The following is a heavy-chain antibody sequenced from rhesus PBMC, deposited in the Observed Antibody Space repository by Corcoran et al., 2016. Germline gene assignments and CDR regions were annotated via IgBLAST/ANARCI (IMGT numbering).Heavy chain of an antibody. J-gene: IGHJ5-1*01. V-gene: IGHV4-73*01. CDR2: IDGNSAST. CDR3: ARADPYYNIGRFDV. Sequence: QVKLQQWGEGLVKPSATLSLTCAVYGGSISGTYYWSCIRKPTGKGLEWIGNIDGNSASTNNNPSLKNRVTISKDTSKNQFSLKLSSVTAADTAVYYCARADPYYNIGRFDVWGPGVLVTVSS. CDR1: GGSISGTYY. D-gene: IGHD3-3*01.